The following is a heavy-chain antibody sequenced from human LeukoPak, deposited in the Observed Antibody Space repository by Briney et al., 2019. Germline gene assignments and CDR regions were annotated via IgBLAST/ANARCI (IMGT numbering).Heavy chain of an antibody. J-gene: IGHJ4*02. CDR3: AKDHDATRKVAWFDY. D-gene: IGHD1-14*01. Sequence: ASVKLSCKASGYTFTDYGISWVRQAPGQGLECMGWISVYTGKTYHAQKFQARVTMTTDTSTTTAYMELRSLRSDDTAVYYCAKDHDATRKVAWFDYWGQGTLVTVSS. V-gene: IGHV1-18*01. CDR2: ISVYTGKT. CDR1: GYTFTDYG.